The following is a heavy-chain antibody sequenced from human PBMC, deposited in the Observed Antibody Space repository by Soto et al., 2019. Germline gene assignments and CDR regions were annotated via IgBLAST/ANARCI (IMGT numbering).Heavy chain of an antibody. CDR1: GGTFSSYA. Sequence: SVKVSCKASGGTFSSYAISWVRQAPGQGLEWMGGIIPIFGTANYAQKFQGRVTITADESTSTAYMELSSLRSEDTAVYYCARANIVVVTAIQPDAFDIWGQGTMVTVSS. D-gene: IGHD2-21*02. V-gene: IGHV1-69*13. J-gene: IGHJ3*02. CDR3: ARANIVVVTAIQPDAFDI. CDR2: IIPIFGTA.